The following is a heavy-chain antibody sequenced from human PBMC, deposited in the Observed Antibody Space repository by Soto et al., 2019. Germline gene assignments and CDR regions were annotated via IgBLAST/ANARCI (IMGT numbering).Heavy chain of an antibody. CDR3: ARRCHSTTWYGGQFDY. Sequence: EVQLVDSGGGLVKPGGSLRLSCAASGLTFSSYTMNWVRQAPGKGLEWVASVSSSSTYIYYADSVKGRFTISRDNAKNSLYLQRNSLSAKDTAIHYFARRCHSTTWYGGQFDYWGQGTLVNLSS. CDR2: VSSSSTYI. CDR1: GLTFSSYT. D-gene: IGHD6-13*01. V-gene: IGHV3-21*01. J-gene: IGHJ4*02.